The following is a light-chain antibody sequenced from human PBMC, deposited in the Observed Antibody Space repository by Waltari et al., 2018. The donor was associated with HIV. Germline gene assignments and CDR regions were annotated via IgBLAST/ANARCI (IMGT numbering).Light chain of an antibody. Sequence: DIVMTQSPDSLAVSLGERATINCQSSQSVLYRSNNKNHLAWYQQKPGQPPKLLIYWASTRESGVPDRFSGSGSGTDFTLTISSLQAEDVAVYYCQQYYSSPYTFGQGAKLDIK. CDR2: WAS. J-gene: IGKJ2*01. CDR1: QSVLYRSNNKNH. CDR3: QQYYSSPYT. V-gene: IGKV4-1*01.